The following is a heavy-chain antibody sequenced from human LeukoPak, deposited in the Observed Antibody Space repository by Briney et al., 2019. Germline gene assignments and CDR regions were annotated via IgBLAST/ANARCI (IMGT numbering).Heavy chain of an antibody. J-gene: IGHJ3*02. CDR1: GFTFDDYA. CDR2: IKQDGSEK. Sequence: GSLRLSCAASGFTFDDYAMHWVRQAPGKGLEWVANIKQDGSEKYYVDSVKGRFTISRDNAKNSLYLQMNSLRAEDTAVYYCARDSEDAFDIWGQGTMVTVSS. CDR3: ARDSEDAFDI. V-gene: IGHV3-7*01.